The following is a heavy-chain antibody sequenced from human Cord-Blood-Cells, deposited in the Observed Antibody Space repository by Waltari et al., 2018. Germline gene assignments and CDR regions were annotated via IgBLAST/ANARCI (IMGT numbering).Heavy chain of an antibody. CDR1: GGSFSGYY. V-gene: IGHV4-34*01. J-gene: IGHJ5*02. Sequence: QVQLQQWGAGLLKPSETLSLTCAVYGGSFSGYYWSWIRQPQGKGLEWIGEINHSGSTNYNPSLKSRVTISVDTSKNQFSLKLSSVTAADTAVYYCARGIAVAGTGAYWFDPWGQGTLVTVSS. CDR3: ARGIAVAGTGAYWFDP. D-gene: IGHD6-19*01. CDR2: INHSGST.